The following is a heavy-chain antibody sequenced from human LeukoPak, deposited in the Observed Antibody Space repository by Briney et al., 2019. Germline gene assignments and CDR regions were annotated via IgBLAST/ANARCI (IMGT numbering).Heavy chain of an antibody. CDR1: GGSISSSSYY. CDR3: ARGPRFGELLWHWFDP. J-gene: IGHJ5*02. V-gene: IGHV4-39*07. D-gene: IGHD3-10*01. CDR2: IYYSGST. Sequence: SETLSLTCTVSGGSISSSSYYWGWIRQPPGKGLEWIGSIYYSGSTYYNPPLKSRVTISEDTSKNQFSLKLRSVTAADTAVYYCARGPRFGELLWHWFDPWGQGTLVTVSS.